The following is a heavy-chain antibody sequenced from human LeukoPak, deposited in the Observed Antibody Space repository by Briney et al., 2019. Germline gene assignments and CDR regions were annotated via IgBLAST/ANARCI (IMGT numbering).Heavy chain of an antibody. CDR1: GYTFTGYY. CDR3: ARDYGGNSIWGFDY. J-gene: IGHJ4*02. Sequence: ASVKVSCKASGYTFTGYYMHWVRQAPGQGLEWMGWINPNSGGTSYAQKFQGRVTMTRDTSISTAYMELSRLRSDDTAVYYCARDYGGNSIWGFDYWGQGTLVTVSS. V-gene: IGHV1-2*02. D-gene: IGHD4-23*01. CDR2: INPNSGGT.